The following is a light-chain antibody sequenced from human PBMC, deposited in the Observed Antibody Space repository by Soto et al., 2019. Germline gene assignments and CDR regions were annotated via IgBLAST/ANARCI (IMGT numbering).Light chain of an antibody. V-gene: IGKV3-20*01. J-gene: IGKJ3*01. CDR3: QQYGSSPLFT. CDR1: QSVSSSY. Sequence: EIVLTQSPGTLSLSPGERATLSCRASQSVSSSYLAWYQQKPGQAPRLLIYGASSRATGIPDRFSGSGSGTYFTLTISRLEREDFAVYYCQQYGSSPLFTFGPGTKVDIK. CDR2: GAS.